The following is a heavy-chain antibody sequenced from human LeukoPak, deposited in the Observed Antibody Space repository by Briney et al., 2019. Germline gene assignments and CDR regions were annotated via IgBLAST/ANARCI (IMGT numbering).Heavy chain of an antibody. D-gene: IGHD3-10*01. J-gene: IGHJ4*02. V-gene: IGHV4-59*11. CDR1: GGSISSHY. CDR2: IFYSGST. CDR3: ARGASYYFGSGMSYYFDY. Sequence: SETLSLTCTVSGGSISSHYWSWIRRPPGKGLEWIGFIFYSGSTNYNPSPKSRVTISVDTSKNQFSLRLSSVTAADTAVYYCARGASYYFGSGMSYYFDYWGQGTLVTVSS.